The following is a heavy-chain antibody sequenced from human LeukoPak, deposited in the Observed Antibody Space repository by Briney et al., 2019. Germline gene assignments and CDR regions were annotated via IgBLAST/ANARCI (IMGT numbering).Heavy chain of an antibody. J-gene: IGHJ4*02. CDR2: IYYSGST. CDR3: VRSASITAAGLDY. D-gene: IGHD6-13*01. Sequence: SETLSLTCTVSGASISSYYWSWIRQPPGKGLEWIGYIYYSGSTIYNPSLKSRVTISIDTSKNRLSLNLTSVTAADTAVYYCVRSASITAAGLDYWGQGTLVTVSS. V-gene: IGHV4-59*08. CDR1: GASISSYY.